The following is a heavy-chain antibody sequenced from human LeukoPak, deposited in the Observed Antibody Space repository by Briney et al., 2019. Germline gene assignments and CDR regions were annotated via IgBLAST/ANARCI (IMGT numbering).Heavy chain of an antibody. CDR3: AREGYSSSWYPMDV. Sequence: ASVKVSCKASGYTFTGYYMHWVRQAPGQGLEWMGWINPNGGGTNYAQKFQGRVTMTRDTSISTAYMELSRLRSDDTAVYYCAREGYSSSWYPMDVWGKGTTVTVSS. V-gene: IGHV1-2*02. J-gene: IGHJ6*04. CDR1: GYTFTGYY. CDR2: INPNGGGT. D-gene: IGHD6-13*01.